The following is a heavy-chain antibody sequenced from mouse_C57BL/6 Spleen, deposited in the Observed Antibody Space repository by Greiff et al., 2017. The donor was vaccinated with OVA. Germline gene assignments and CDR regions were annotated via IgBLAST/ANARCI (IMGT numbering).Heavy chain of an antibody. CDR3: ARSLPFAY. J-gene: IGHJ3*01. D-gene: IGHD2-1*01. Sequence: VKLVESGPGLVQPSQSLSITCTVSGFSLTSYGVHWVRQSPGKGLEWLGVIWSGGSTDYNAAFISRLSISKDNSKSQVFFKMNSLQADDTAIYYCARSLPFAYWGQGTLVTVSA. CDR2: IWSGGST. V-gene: IGHV2-2*01. CDR1: GFSLTSYG.